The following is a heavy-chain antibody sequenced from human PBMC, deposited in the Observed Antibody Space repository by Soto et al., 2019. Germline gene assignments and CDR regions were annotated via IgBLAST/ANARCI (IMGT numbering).Heavy chain of an antibody. CDR1: GYNFNAFY. D-gene: IGHD6-13*01. CDR3: ARAPPPRAAAADFAY. J-gene: IGHJ4*02. Sequence: ASVKVSCKTSGYNFNAFYIHWVRQAPGQGLXXXXXXXXXXXXXXXXXXXQGRVTMTRDTSINTTYIEVTSLTSDDTAMYFCARAPPPRAAAADFAYWGQGSLVTVSS. V-gene: IGHV1-2*02. CDR2: XXXXXXXX.